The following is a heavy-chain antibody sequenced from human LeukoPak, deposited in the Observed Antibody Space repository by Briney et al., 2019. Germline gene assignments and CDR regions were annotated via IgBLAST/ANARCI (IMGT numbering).Heavy chain of an antibody. CDR1: GFTFNGYA. J-gene: IGHJ4*02. V-gene: IGHV3-23*01. Sequence: AGGSLRLSCAASGFTFNGYAINWVRQAPGKGLERVSAISGSGDNTYYADSVKGRFTVSRDNSKNTVYLQMNSLRAEDAAVYYCARAAGDKAANARFDYWGQGTLVTVSS. CDR3: ARAAGDKAANARFDY. D-gene: IGHD4-23*01. CDR2: ISGSGDNT.